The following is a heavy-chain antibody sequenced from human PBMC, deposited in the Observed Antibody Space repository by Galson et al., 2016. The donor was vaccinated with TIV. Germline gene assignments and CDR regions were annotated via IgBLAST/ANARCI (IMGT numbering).Heavy chain of an antibody. CDR3: ATSTRTNDLDY. D-gene: IGHD1-1*01. Sequence: SLRLSCAASGFTVSSNYMSWVRQAPGKGLEWVSITYTDDTTYYAQSVKGRFTISRDTSKNMLYLQMNSLRAEDTAFYYCATSTRTNDLDYWGQGILVTVSS. J-gene: IGHJ4*02. V-gene: IGHV3-53*01. CDR2: TYTDDTT. CDR1: GFTVSSNY.